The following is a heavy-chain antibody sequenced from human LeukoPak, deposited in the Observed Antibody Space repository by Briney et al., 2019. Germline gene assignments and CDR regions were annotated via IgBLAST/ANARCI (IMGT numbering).Heavy chain of an antibody. V-gene: IGHV1-69*13. D-gene: IGHD5-18*01. J-gene: IGHJ4*02. Sequence: EASVKVSCKASGGTFSSYAISWVRQAPGQGLEWMGWIIPIFGTANYAQKFQGRVTITADESTSTAYMELSSLRSEDTAVYYCARDQGYSYGPRKYYFDYWGQGTLVTVSS. CDR1: GGTFSSYA. CDR2: IIPIFGTA. CDR3: ARDQGYSYGPRKYYFDY.